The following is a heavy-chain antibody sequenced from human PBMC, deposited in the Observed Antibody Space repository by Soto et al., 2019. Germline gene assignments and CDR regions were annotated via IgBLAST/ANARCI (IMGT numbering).Heavy chain of an antibody. CDR2: IYYSGST. V-gene: IGHV4-31*03. J-gene: IGHJ5*01. Sequence: SENLSITCTVSGGSISSGGYYWSWIRQHPGKGLEWIGYIYYSGSTYYNPSLKSRVTISVDTSKNQFSLKLSSVTAADTAVYYCARDLVRIVDYSKLFSWLFDSWAQG. CDR1: GGSISSGGYY. D-gene: IGHD4-4*01. CDR3: ARDLVRIVDYSKLFSWLFDS.